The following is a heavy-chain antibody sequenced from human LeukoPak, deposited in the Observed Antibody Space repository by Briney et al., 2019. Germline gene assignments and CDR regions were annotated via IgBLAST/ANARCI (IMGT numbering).Heavy chain of an antibody. CDR1: GYTFNGYY. D-gene: IGHD3-9*01. CDR3: ARMSDILTGHYPQWFDP. Sequence: ASVKVSCKASGYTFNGYYMHWVRQAPGQGLEWMGWINPNSGGTSYAQKFQGRVTMTRDTSVSTAYMELSRLRSDDTPVYYCARMSDILTGHYPQWFDPWGQGTLVTVSS. V-gene: IGHV1-2*02. J-gene: IGHJ5*02. CDR2: INPNSGGT.